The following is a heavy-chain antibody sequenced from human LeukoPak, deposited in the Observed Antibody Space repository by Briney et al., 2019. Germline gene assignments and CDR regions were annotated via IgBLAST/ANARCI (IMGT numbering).Heavy chain of an antibody. J-gene: IGHJ6*02. CDR2: ISGSGGST. CDR1: GFTFSSYA. CDR3: AKGLYYDILTGYYRPSHYGMDV. V-gene: IGHV3-23*01. Sequence: GGSLRLSCAASGFTFSSYAMSWVRQAPGKGLEWVSAISGSGGSTYYADSVKGRFTISRDNSKNTLYLQMNSLRAEDTAVYYCAKGLYYDILTGYYRPSHYGMDVWGQGTTVTVSS. D-gene: IGHD3-9*01.